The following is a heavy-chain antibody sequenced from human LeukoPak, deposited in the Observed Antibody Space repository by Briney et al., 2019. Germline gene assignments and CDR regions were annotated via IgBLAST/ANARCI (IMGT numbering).Heavy chain of an antibody. V-gene: IGHV3-74*01. CDR3: ARPPDGLANAFDI. J-gene: IGHJ3*02. CDR2: INPDYSGT. Sequence: GGSLRLSCKGSGFSFSTSWIHWVRQAPGEGLVWVSRINPDYSGTDYADSVRGRFTISRDNAKNTLFLQMNSLRAEDTAVYYCARPPDGLANAFDIWGLGTMVTVSS. CDR1: GFSFSTSW. D-gene: IGHD5-24*01.